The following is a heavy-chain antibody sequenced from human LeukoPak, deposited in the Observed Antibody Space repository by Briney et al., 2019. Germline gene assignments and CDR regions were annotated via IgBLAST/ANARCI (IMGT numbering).Heavy chain of an antibody. V-gene: IGHV3-33*01. J-gene: IGHJ4*02. CDR1: RFTFTSYG. Sequence: GRSLRLSCAASRFTFTSYGIDWVRQAPGKGLEWVAVIWYDGSEKYYADSVKGRFTISRDQSKNTAYLQMNSLRAEDTAVYYCARLGSGWSFDYWGQGALVTVSS. CDR3: ARLGSGWSFDY. D-gene: IGHD6-19*01. CDR2: IWYDGSEK.